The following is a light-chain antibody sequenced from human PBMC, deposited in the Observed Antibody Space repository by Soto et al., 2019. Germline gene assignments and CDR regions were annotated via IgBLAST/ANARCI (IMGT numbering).Light chain of an antibody. CDR1: SSDIGAHNY. CDR3: SSYTSNYAVV. CDR2: DVT. J-gene: IGLJ3*02. V-gene: IGLV2-14*01. Sequence: QPVLTQPASVSGSPGQSITIYCSGTSSDIGAHNYVSWYQQHPGKVPELIIYDVTNRPSGVSNRFSGSKSGSTASLTISGLQAGDEADYYCSSYTSNYAVVFGGGTKLTVL.